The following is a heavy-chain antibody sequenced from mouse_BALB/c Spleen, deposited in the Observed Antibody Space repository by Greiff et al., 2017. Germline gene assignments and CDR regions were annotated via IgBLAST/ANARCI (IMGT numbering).Heavy chain of an antibody. D-gene: IGHD2-1*01. Sequence: EVQRVESGGGLVKPGGSLKLSCAASGFTFSSYAMSWVRQSPEKRLEWVAEISSGGSYTYYPDTVTGRFTISRDNAKNTLYLEMSSLRSEDTAMYYCARDIYGNYAMDYWGQGTSVTVSS. CDR2: ISSGGSYT. J-gene: IGHJ4*01. CDR3: ARDIYGNYAMDY. V-gene: IGHV5-9-4*01. CDR1: GFTFSSYA.